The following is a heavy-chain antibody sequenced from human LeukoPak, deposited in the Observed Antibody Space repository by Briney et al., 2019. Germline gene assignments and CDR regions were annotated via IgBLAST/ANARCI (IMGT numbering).Heavy chain of an antibody. V-gene: IGHV4-34*01. J-gene: IGHJ4*02. CDR1: DGSLSGYF. CDR3: ARDPGDGFDY. D-gene: IGHD7-27*01. Sequence: SETLSLTCAVYDGSLSGYFWSWIRQPPGKGLEWIGEISHSGSTNYNPSFKSRVTMSVDTSKNQFSLKLSSVTAADTAVYYCARDPGDGFDYWGQGTLVTVSS. CDR2: ISHSGST.